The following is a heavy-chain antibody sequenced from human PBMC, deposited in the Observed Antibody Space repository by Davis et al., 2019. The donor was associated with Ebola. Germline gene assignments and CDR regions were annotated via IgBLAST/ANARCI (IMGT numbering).Heavy chain of an antibody. Sequence: GESLKISCAASGFTFSTYAMSWVRQAPGKGLEWVSAISGSGGSTYYADSVKGRVTISSDNSKNTVYLQMNGLRVEDTAIYYCAKATSNIWFDIWGQGTMVTVSS. CDR2: ISGSGGST. CDR3: AKATSNIWFDI. J-gene: IGHJ3*02. V-gene: IGHV3-23*01. CDR1: GFTFSTYA. D-gene: IGHD1-26*01.